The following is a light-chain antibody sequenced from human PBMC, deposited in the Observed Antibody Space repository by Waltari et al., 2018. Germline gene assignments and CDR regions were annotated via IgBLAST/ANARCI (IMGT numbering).Light chain of an antibody. CDR3: AAWDDSLNGRGV. Sequence: QSVLTQPPSASGTPGQRVTISCSGSSPHIGSNTYTCYQQPPGTAPKLLIYSNNQRPSGVPDRFSGSKSGTSASLAISGLQSEDEADYYCAAWDDSLNGRGVFGTGTKVTVL. J-gene: IGLJ1*01. V-gene: IGLV1-44*01. CDR2: SNN. CDR1: SPHIGSNT.